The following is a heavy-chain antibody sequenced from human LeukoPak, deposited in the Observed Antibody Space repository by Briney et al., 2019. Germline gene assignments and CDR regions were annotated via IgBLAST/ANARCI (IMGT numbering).Heavy chain of an antibody. CDR2: IYYSGIT. J-gene: IGHJ5*02. D-gene: IGHD6-19*01. CDR3: ARRRAGRDWFDP. Sequence: SETLSLTCAVSGGSISSSNYYWGWIRQPPGQGLEWIGSIYYSGITYYNPSLKSRVTISVDTSKNQFSLKLSSVTATDTAVYYCARRRAGRDWFDPWGQGTLVTVSS. CDR1: GGSISSSNYY. V-gene: IGHV4-39*01.